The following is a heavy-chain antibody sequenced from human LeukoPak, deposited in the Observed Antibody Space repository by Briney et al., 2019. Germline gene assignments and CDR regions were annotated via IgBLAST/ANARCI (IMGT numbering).Heavy chain of an antibody. Sequence: ASETLSLTCTVSGVSISSGSYYWSWIRQPAGKGLEWIGRIYTSGSTNYNPSLKRRITISVDTSKNKFSLKLSSVTDADTAVYYCARAQGNYYDSSGYPDYWGQGTLVTVSS. CDR2: IYTSGST. D-gene: IGHD3-22*01. CDR3: ARAQGNYYDSSGYPDY. CDR1: GVSISSGSYY. J-gene: IGHJ4*02. V-gene: IGHV4-61*02.